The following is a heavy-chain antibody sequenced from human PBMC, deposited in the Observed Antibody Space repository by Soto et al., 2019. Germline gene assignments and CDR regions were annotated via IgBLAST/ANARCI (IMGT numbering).Heavy chain of an antibody. CDR3: ARLWDLTGYYFAPVVDYFDY. Sequence: SETLSLTCAVYGGSFSGYYWSWIRQPPGKGLEWIGEINHSGSTNYNPSLKSRVTISVDTSKNQFSLKLSSVTAADTAVYYCARLWDLTGYYFAPVVDYFDYWGQGTLVTVSS. D-gene: IGHD3-9*01. V-gene: IGHV4-34*01. CDR1: GGSFSGYY. J-gene: IGHJ4*02. CDR2: INHSGST.